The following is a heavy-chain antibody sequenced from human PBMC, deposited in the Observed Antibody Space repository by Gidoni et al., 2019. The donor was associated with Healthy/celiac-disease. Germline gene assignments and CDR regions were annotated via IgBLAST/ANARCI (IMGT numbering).Heavy chain of an antibody. CDR2: ISYDGSNK. Sequence: QVQLVESGGGVVQPGRSLRLSCAASGFTFSSYALHWVRRAPGKGLEWVAVISYDGSNKYYADSVKGRLTISRDNSKNTLYLQMNSLRAEDTAVYYCARDGIKTLQQQLVRWYYYYYMDVWGKGTTVTVSS. V-gene: IGHV3-30-3*01. CDR3: ARDGIKTLQQQLVRWYYYYYMDV. CDR1: GFTFSSYA. D-gene: IGHD6-13*01. J-gene: IGHJ6*03.